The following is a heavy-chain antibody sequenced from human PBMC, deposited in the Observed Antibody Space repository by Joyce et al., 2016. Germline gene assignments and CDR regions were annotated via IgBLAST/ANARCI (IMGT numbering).Heavy chain of an antibody. V-gene: IGHV4-34*01. D-gene: IGHD6-19*01. CDR2: INNSGGT. CDR3: ARSQWLAPLMY. CDR1: GGPFRGFF. J-gene: IGHJ4*02. Sequence: QVQLQQWGAGLLKPSETLSLTCAVSGGPFRGFFWTWVRQAPGKGLEWIGDINNSGGTNYNPSLKTRVTLSVDTSKNQFSLKLTSLSAADTAVYYCARSQWLAPLMYWGQGTPVTVSS.